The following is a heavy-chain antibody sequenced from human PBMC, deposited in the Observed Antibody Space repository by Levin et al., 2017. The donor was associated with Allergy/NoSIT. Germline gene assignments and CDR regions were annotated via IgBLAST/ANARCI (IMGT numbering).Heavy chain of an antibody. CDR3: ARDSSSWYRAFDI. CDR2: IYSSGST. J-gene: IGHJ3*02. CDR1: GGSIRSYY. D-gene: IGHD6-13*01. V-gene: IGHV4-59*01. Sequence: SQTLSLTCTVSGGSIRSYYWSWIRQPPGKGLEWIGYIYSSGSTDYNPSLKSRVTISVDTSKNQFSLKLSSVTAADTAVYYCARDSSSWYRAFDIWGQGTLVTVSS.